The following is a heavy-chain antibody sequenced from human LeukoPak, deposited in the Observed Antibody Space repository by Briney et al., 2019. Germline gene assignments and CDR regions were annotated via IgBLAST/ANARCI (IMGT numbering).Heavy chain of an antibody. D-gene: IGHD2-2*01. Sequence: GGSLRLSCAASGFTFSSYGMHWVRQAPGKGLEWVAFIRYDGSNKYYADSVKGRFIISRDNSGNTLYLQMSSLRAEDTAVYYCVKNGPYSTSWFDFDYWGQGTLVTVSS. J-gene: IGHJ4*02. V-gene: IGHV3-30*02. CDR2: IRYDGSNK. CDR3: VKNGPYSTSWFDFDY. CDR1: GFTFSSYG.